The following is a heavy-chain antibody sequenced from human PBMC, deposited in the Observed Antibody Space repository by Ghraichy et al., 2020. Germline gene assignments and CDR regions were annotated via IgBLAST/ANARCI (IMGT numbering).Heavy chain of an antibody. CDR2: ISHSGDSA. CDR1: GFTFSSYA. V-gene: IGHV3-23*01. CDR3: AKDGGLGRFDY. D-gene: IGHD6-19*01. Sequence: GGSLRLSCAASGFTFSSYAMNWVRQAPGKGLEWVSAISHSGDSAYYADSVKGRFTISRDNAKNTLYLQMNGLRAEDTAVYYCAKDGGLGRFDYWGQGTLVTVSS. J-gene: IGHJ4*02.